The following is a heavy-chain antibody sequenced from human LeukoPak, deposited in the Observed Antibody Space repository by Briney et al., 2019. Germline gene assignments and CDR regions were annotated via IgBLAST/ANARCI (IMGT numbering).Heavy chain of an antibody. D-gene: IGHD3-16*01. CDR2: ISSSSSTI. J-gene: IGHJ6*03. CDR3: AIAHDYYYYYMDV. Sequence: GGSLRLSCAASGFTFSSYSMNWVRQAPGKGLEWVSYISSSSSTIYYADSVKGRFTISRDNAKNSLYLQMNSLRAEDTAVYYCAIAHDYYYYYMDVWGKGTTVTVSS. CDR1: GFTFSSYS. V-gene: IGHV3-48*04.